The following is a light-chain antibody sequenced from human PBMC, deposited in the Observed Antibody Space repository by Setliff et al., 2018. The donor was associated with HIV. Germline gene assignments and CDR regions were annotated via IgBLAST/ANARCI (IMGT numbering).Light chain of an antibody. Sequence: QSVLAQPPSTSGTPGQKVTISCSGSGSNIGSHSVFWYQQLPGTAPKLVMYNNDQRPSGAPDRFSGSKSGTSASLAISGLRSGDEAAYYCATSDDSLSAVVFGGGTKVTVL. CDR1: GSNIGSHS. CDR2: NND. CDR3: ATSDDSLSAVV. V-gene: IGLV1-47*02. J-gene: IGLJ2*01.